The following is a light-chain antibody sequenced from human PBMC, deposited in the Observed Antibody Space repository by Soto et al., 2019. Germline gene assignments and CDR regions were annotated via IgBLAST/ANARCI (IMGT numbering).Light chain of an antibody. J-gene: IGLJ1*01. CDR2: AVS. CDR3: CSYTSYSPYV. CDR1: SSDVGGYNF. Sequence: QSALTQPRSVSGSPGQSVTISCTGTSSDVGGYNFVSWYQHRPGKAPKLMIYAVSNRPSGVSNRFSGSKSGNTASLTISGLQAEDEADYYCCSYTSYSPYVFGTGTKVTVL. V-gene: IGLV2-14*01.